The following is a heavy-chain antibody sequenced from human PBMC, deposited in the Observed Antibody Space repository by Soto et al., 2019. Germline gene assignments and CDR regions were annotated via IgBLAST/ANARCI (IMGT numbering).Heavy chain of an antibody. CDR3: ARDQYYSNYLYYYYGMDV. J-gene: IGHJ6*02. CDR2: IKQDGSEK. D-gene: IGHD4-4*01. Sequence: GGSLRLSCAASGFTFSSYWMSWVRQAPGKGLEWVANIKQDGSEKYYVDSVKGRFAISRDNAKDSLYLQMNGLRAEDTAVYYCARDQYYSNYLYYYYGMDVWGQGTTVTVSS. V-gene: IGHV3-7*03. CDR1: GFTFSSYW.